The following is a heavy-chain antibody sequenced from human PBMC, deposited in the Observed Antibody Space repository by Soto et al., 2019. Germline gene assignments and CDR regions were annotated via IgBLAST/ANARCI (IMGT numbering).Heavy chain of an antibody. D-gene: IGHD4-17*01. CDR3: ARDSREYYGDFHYYYYYGMDV. CDR1: GFTFSSYS. CDR2: ISYDGSNK. J-gene: IGHJ6*02. Sequence: GGSLRLSCAASGFTFSSYSMHWVRQAPGKGLEWVAVISYDGSNKYYADSVKGRFTISRDNSKNTLYLQMNSLRAEDTAVYYCARDSREYYGDFHYYYYYGMDVWGQGTTVTVSS. V-gene: IGHV3-30-3*01.